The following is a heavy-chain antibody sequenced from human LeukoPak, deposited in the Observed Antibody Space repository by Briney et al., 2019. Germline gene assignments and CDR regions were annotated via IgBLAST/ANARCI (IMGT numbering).Heavy chain of an antibody. J-gene: IGHJ4*02. CDR3: ARGGSYRDFDY. CDR1: GFTFSSYS. Sequence: NPGGSLRLSCAASGFTFSSYSMNWVRQAPGKGLEWVSSISSSSSYIYYADSAKGRFTISRDNAKNSLYLQMNSLRAEDTAVYYCARGGSYRDFDYWGQGTLVTVSS. D-gene: IGHD1-26*01. CDR2: ISSSSSYI. V-gene: IGHV3-21*01.